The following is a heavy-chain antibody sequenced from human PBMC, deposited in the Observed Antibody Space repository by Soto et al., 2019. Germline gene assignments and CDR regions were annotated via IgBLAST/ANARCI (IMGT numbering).Heavy chain of an antibody. CDR1: GGSISSSSYY. CDR3: ARHQFRPRMVYANYNWFAP. V-gene: IGHV4-39*01. Sequence: PSETLSLTCTVSGGSISSSSYYWGWIRQPPGKGLEWIGSIYYSGSTYYNPSLKSRVTISVDTSKNQFSLKLSSVTAADTAVYYCARHQFRPRMVYANYNWFAPWGQGTLVTVSS. J-gene: IGHJ5*02. CDR2: IYYSGST. D-gene: IGHD2-8*01.